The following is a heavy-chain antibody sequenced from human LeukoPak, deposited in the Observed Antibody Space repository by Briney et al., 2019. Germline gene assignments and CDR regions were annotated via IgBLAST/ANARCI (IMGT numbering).Heavy chain of an antibody. CDR2: ISYDGSNK. D-gene: IGHD1-26*01. CDR1: GFTFSSYG. Sequence: GGSLRLSCAASGFTFSSYGMHWVRQAPGKGLEWVAVISYDGSNKYYADSVKGRFTISRDNSKNTLYLQMNSLRAEDTAVYYCAKTREIYGMGVWGQGTTVTVSS. V-gene: IGHV3-30*18. J-gene: IGHJ6*02. CDR3: AKTREIYGMGV.